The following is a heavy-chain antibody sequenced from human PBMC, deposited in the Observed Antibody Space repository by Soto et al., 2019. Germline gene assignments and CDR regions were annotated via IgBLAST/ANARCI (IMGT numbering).Heavy chain of an antibody. J-gene: IGHJ4*02. CDR2: ITHSGST. V-gene: IGHV4-34*01. Sequence: ASQTLSLTCAVYGGSFSGYYWSWIRQPPGKGLEWIGEITHSGSTNYNPSLKSRVTISVDTSKNQFSLKVSSLTAADTAVYYCERGFSGRASNWYGNWGQGTLVTVSS. CDR3: ERGFSGRASNWYGN. CDR1: GGSFSGYY. D-gene: IGHD4-4*01.